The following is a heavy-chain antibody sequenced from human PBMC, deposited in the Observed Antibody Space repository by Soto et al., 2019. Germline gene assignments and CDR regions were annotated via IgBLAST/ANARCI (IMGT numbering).Heavy chain of an antibody. CDR3: ARGGIGAEEKFDY. D-gene: IGHD6-13*01. J-gene: IGHJ4*02. CDR2: IYHSGST. Sequence: QVQLQESGPGLVKPSGTLSLTCAVSSGSISSSNWWSWVRQPPGQGLEWLGGIYHSGSTNYNPSLKSCLTISVDKSKNQFSLKLSSVTAADTDVYYCARGGIGAEEKFDYWGQGPLVTVSS. V-gene: IGHV4-4*02. CDR1: SGSISSSNW.